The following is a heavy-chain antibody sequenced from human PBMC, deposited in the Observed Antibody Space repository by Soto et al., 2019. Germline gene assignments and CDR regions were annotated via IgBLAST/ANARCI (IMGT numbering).Heavy chain of an antibody. J-gene: IGHJ4*02. V-gene: IGHV4-30-4*01. CDR2: IYYTGNN. D-gene: IGHD3-22*01. CDR1: GDSLSSPHYY. CDR3: AREPKQNYDSSPWNGGFDS. Sequence: SETLSLTCTVSGDSLSSPHYYCPWRREPTGRGLEWVGYIYYTGNNFYNPALKSRVAMSVDPSTNQFSLKLASVTDAVTAVYFCAREPKQNYDSSPWNGGFDSWGPGTLVTVSS.